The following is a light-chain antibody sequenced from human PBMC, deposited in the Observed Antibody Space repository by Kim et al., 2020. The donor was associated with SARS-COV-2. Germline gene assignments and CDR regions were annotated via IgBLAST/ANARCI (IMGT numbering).Light chain of an antibody. J-gene: IGLJ1*01. CDR1: SLTNYY. CDR3: NSRDSSAQRYV. V-gene: IGLV3-19*01. Sequence: LGHTVTITCQGDSLTNYYASWYQQRQGQAPVLVIYDKNSRPSGIPDRFSGSSSGNTASLTITGALAEDEADYYCNSRDSSAQRYVFGTGTKVTVL. CDR2: DKN.